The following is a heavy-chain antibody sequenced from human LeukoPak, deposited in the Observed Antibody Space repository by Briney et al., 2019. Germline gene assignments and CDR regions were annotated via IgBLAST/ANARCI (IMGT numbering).Heavy chain of an antibody. D-gene: IGHD1-7*01. CDR2: ISSSGSTI. CDR1: GFTFSDYY. CDR3: ARVADITGTTKAPLGY. V-gene: IGHV3-11*01. Sequence: GGSLRLSCAASGFTFSDYYMSWIRQAPGKGLEWVSYISSSGSTIYYADSVKGRFTISRDNAKNSLYLQMNSLRAEDTAVYYCARVADITGTTKAPLGYWGQGTLVTVSS. J-gene: IGHJ4*02.